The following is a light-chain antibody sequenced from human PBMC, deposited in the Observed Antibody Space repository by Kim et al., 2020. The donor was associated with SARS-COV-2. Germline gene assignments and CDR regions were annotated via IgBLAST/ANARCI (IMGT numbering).Light chain of an antibody. Sequence: EIVMTQSPLSLPVTPGESASISCRSSQTLLRYNGYNSLDWYLQRPGQSPQLLIYLGSYRASGVPDRFSGGGSGTDFTLEISRVEAEDVGVYYCMQALETPLTFGQGTKVDIK. J-gene: IGKJ1*01. CDR1: QTLLRYNGYNS. CDR3: MQALETPLT. V-gene: IGKV2-28*01. CDR2: LGS.